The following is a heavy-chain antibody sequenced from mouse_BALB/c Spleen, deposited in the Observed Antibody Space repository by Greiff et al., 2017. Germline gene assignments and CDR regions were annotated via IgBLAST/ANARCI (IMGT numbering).Heavy chain of an antibody. J-gene: IGHJ2*01. V-gene: IGHV1-69*02. CDR3: ARGYTTGNY. CDR2: IDPSDSYT. D-gene: IGHD1-1*01. CDR1: GYTFTSYW. Sequence: VQLQQPGAELVKPGASVKPSCKASGYTFTSYWMHWVKQRPGQGLEWIGEIDPSDSYTNYNQKFKGKATLTVDKSSSTAYMQLSSLTSEDSAVYYCARGYTTGNYWGQGTTLTVSS.